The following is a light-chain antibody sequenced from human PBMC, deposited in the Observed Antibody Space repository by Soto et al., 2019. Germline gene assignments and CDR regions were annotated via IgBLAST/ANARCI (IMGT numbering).Light chain of an antibody. CDR3: QQSGSSPPLS. CDR2: GAS. CDR1: QTGSSSF. J-gene: IGKJ4*01. V-gene: IGKV3-20*01. Sequence: EIVLTQSPGTLYLSPGERATLYCRASQTGSSSFLAWYQQKHGQAPRLLIYGASRRSTGIPDRFGGSGSGTDYTLTISRLDHEDFAVYYCQQSGSSPPLSFCYGTQGQIK.